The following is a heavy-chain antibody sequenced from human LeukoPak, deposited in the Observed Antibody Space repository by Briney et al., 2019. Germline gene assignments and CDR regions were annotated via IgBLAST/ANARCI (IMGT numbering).Heavy chain of an antibody. CDR3: VRDVGYAFDI. V-gene: IGHV3-48*03. D-gene: IGHD1-26*01. J-gene: IGHJ3*02. CDR1: GFTFSSYE. CDR2: IRSSGSPI. Sequence: GGSLRLSCAASGFTFSSYEMNWVRQAPGKGLEWLSYIRSSGSPIYYADSVKGRFTISRDNGKNSLYLQMNSLRDEDTAVYYCVRDVGYAFDIWGQGTMVTVSS.